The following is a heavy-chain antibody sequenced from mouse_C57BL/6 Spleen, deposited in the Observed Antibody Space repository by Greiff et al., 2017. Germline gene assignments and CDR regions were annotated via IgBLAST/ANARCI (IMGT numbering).Heavy chain of an antibody. CDR1: GYAFSSSW. Sequence: VQLQQSGPELVKPGASVKISCKASGYAFSSSWMNWVKQRPGKGLEWIGRIYPGDGDTNYNGKFKGKATLTADKSSSTAYMQLSSLTSEDSAVYFSARRDYGYDGGYFDVWGTGTTVTVSS. J-gene: IGHJ1*03. CDR3: ARRDYGYDGGYFDV. V-gene: IGHV1-82*01. CDR2: IYPGDGDT. D-gene: IGHD2-2*01.